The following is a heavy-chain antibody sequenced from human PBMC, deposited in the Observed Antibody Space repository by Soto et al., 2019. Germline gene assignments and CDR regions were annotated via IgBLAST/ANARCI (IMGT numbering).Heavy chain of an antibody. CDR1: VGSISSGDYY. V-gene: IGHV4-30-4*08. D-gene: IGHD3-22*01. CDR2: VYHTGTT. J-gene: IGHJ6*02. CDR3: ARALVTDYNSRDYHYYFAMDV. Sequence: PSETLSLTCTVAVGSISSGDYYWSWIRHLPGKGLEWIANVYHTGTTYYNPSLKSRVSMSVDTSQNQFSLILASVTAADTAVYYCARALVTDYNSRDYHYYFAMDVWGQGTSVTVSS.